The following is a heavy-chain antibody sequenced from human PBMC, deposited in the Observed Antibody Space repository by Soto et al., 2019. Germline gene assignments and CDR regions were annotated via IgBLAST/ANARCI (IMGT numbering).Heavy chain of an antibody. J-gene: IGHJ4*02. CDR1: GYTFTSYG. Sequence: GASVKVSCKASGYTFTSYGISWVRQAPGQGLEWMGWISAYNGNTNYAQKLQGRVTMTTDTSTSTAYMELRSLRSDDTAVYYCARSIIVLIVYAAPYYFDYWGQGTLVTVSS. D-gene: IGHD2-8*01. CDR3: ARSIIVLIVYAAPYYFDY. V-gene: IGHV1-18*01. CDR2: ISAYNGNT.